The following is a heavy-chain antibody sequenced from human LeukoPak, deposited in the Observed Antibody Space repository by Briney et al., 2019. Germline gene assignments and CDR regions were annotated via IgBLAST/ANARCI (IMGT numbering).Heavy chain of an antibody. CDR2: IKQDGSEK. Sequence: GGSLRLSCAASGFTFSSYWMSWVRQAPGKGLEWVANIKQDGSEKYYVDSVKGRFTISRDNAKNSLYLQMNSLRAEDTAVYYCAKLGIVVVVASRMDVWGKGTTVTVSS. D-gene: IGHD2-15*01. CDR3: AKLGIVVVVASRMDV. V-gene: IGHV3-7*01. J-gene: IGHJ6*04. CDR1: GFTFSSYW.